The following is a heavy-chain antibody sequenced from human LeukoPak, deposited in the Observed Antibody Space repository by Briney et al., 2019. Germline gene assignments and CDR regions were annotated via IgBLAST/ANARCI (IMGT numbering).Heavy chain of an antibody. V-gene: IGHV4-59*08. CDR1: GVSISSYY. CDR2: IYYSGST. D-gene: IGHD6-13*01. CDR3: ASGIAAGGAFDI. Sequence: SETLSLTCTVSGVSISSYYWSWIRQPPGKGLEWIGYIYYSGSTNYNPSLKSRVTISVDTSKNQFSLKLSSVTAADTAVYYCASGIAAGGAFDIWGQGTMVTVSS. J-gene: IGHJ3*02.